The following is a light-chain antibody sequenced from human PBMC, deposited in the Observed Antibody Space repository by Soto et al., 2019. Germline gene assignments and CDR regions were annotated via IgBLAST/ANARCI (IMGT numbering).Light chain of an antibody. J-gene: IGKJ1*01. CDR3: MQGTHWPRT. CDR1: QSLVYTNGNTY. CDR2: KVS. Sequence: DVVVTQSPLSLPVTLGQPASISCRSSQSLVYTNGNTYLAGFQQRPGHSPRPLLNKVSIRDSGVPERFSGSGSGTEFTLTISRVEAEDVGVYYCMQGTHWPRTFGQGTKVEIK. V-gene: IGKV2-30*01.